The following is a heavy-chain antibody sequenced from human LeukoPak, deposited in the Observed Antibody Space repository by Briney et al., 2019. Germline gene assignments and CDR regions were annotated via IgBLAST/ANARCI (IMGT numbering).Heavy chain of an antibody. CDR1: GFTFSSYA. V-gene: IGHV3-30*02. J-gene: IGHJ4*02. D-gene: IGHD4-11*01. Sequence: GGSLRLSCAASGFTFSSYAMYWVRQAPDRGLEWVAFIRYDGSSKYYADSVKGRFTISRDNSKNTLYLQMNSLRAEDTAVYYCAKLVSTVTTLFDYWGQGTLVTVSS. CDR2: IRYDGSSK. CDR3: AKLVSTVTTLFDY.